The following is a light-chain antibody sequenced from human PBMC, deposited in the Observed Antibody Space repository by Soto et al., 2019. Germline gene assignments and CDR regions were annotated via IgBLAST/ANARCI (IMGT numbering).Light chain of an antibody. CDR2: RNN. V-gene: IGLV1-47*01. J-gene: IGLJ2*01. Sequence: QSVLTQPPSASGTPGQRVTNSCSGSSSNIGSNYVYWFQQLPGTAPKLLIYRNNQRPSGVPDRFSGSKSGTSASLAISGLRSEDEADYYCAAWDDSLSVHVVFGGGTKLTVL. CDR3: AAWDDSLSVHVV. CDR1: SSNIGSNY.